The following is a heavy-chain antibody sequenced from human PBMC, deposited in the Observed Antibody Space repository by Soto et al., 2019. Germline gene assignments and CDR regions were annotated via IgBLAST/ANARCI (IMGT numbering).Heavy chain of an antibody. CDR1: GGSISSSSYY. D-gene: IGHD6-13*01. CDR3: ARHEYSSSWLPH. J-gene: IGHJ4*02. V-gene: IGHV4-39*01. Sequence: QLQLQESGPGLVKPSETLSLTCTVSGGSISSSSYYWGWIRQPPGKGLEWIGSIYYSGSTYYNPSLKSRVTISVDTSKNQFSLKLSSVTAADTAVYYCARHEYSSSWLPHWGQGTLVTVSS. CDR2: IYYSGST.